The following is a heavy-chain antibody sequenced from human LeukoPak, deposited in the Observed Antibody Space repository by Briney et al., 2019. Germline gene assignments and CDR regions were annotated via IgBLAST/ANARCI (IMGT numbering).Heavy chain of an antibody. V-gene: IGHV3-23*01. CDR2: ISGRGGST. D-gene: IGHD5-12*01. CDR3: AKSRSGYDLYYFDY. J-gene: IGHJ4*02. Sequence: PGGSLRLSCAASGFTFSSYAMSWVRQAPGKGLEWVSAISGRGGSTYYADSVKGRFTISRDNSKNTLYLQMNSLRAEDTAVYYCAKSRSGYDLYYFDYWGQGTLVTVSS. CDR1: GFTFSSYA.